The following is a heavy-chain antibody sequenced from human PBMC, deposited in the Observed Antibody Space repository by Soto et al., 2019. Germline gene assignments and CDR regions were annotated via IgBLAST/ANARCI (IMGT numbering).Heavy chain of an antibody. V-gene: IGHV1-8*01. D-gene: IGHD6-6*01. CDR3: ARIQLGYDAFDI. CDR1: GYTFTSYD. CDR2: MNPNSGNT. Sequence: GASVKVSCKASGYTFTSYDINWVRQATGQGLEWMGWMNPNSGNTGYAQKFQGRVTMTKNTSISTAYMELSSLRSEDTAVYYCARIQLGYDAFDIWGQGTMVTVSS. J-gene: IGHJ3*02.